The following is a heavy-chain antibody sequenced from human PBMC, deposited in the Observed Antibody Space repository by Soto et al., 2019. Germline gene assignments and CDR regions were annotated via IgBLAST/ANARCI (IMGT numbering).Heavy chain of an antibody. Sequence: QVRLVESGGGVVQPGRSLRLSCAASGFTFSSYGMHWVRQAPGKGLEWVAVIWYDGSNKYYADSVKGRFTISRDNSKNTLYLQMNSLRAEDTAVYYCARDPDSYSSGWYRPDYWGQGTLVTVSS. CDR3: ARDPDSYSSGWYRPDY. CDR2: IWYDGSNK. V-gene: IGHV3-33*01. D-gene: IGHD6-19*01. CDR1: GFTFSSYG. J-gene: IGHJ4*02.